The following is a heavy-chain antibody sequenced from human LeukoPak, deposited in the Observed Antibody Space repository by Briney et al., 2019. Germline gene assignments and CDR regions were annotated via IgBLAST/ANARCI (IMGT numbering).Heavy chain of an antibody. V-gene: IGHV3-48*01. CDR2: ISSSSSTI. CDR1: GFTFSSYS. D-gene: IGHD3-9*01. CDR3: AKDHATYDFLTGYPAY. Sequence: GGSLRLSCAASGFTFSSYSMNWVRQAPGKGLEWVSYISSSSSTIYYADSVKGRFTISRDNAKNSLYLHLNSLRGEDTAVYYCAKDHATYDFLTGYPAYWGQGIPVIVSS. J-gene: IGHJ4*02.